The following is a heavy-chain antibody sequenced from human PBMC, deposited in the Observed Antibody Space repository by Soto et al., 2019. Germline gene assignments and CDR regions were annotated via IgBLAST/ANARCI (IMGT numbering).Heavy chain of an antibody. D-gene: IGHD6-13*01. Sequence: PGGSXRLSCPASGFTFSSYSMNWVRHAPGKGLEWVSSISSSSSYIYYADSVKGRFTISRDNAKNSLYLQMNSLRAEDTAVYYCARLRIAAAGILPWFDPWGQGTLVTVSS. CDR3: ARLRIAAAGILPWFDP. CDR2: ISSSSSYI. V-gene: IGHV3-21*01. J-gene: IGHJ5*02. CDR1: GFTFSSYS.